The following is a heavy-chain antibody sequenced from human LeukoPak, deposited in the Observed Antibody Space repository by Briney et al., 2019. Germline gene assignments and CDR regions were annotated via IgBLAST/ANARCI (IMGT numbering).Heavy chain of an antibody. D-gene: IGHD3-22*01. CDR2: INPSGGST. Sequence: ASVKVSCKASGHTFSNYYMHWVRQAPGQGLEWMGIINPSGGSTSYAQKFQGRVTMTRDTSTSTVYMELSSLRSEDTAVYYCARNHYYDSRGYYYYYYYYMDVWGKGTTVTISS. CDR3: ARNHYYDSRGYYYYYYYYMDV. V-gene: IGHV1-46*01. CDR1: GHTFSNYY. J-gene: IGHJ6*03.